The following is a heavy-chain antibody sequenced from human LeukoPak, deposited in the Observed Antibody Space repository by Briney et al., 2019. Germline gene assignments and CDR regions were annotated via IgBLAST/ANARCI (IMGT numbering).Heavy chain of an antibody. J-gene: IGHJ5*02. V-gene: IGHV4-39*07. Sequence: PSETLSLTCTVSGGSISNSDYYWDWIRQPPGTGLEWIGSINYRGSTYYNPSLESRFTISVDTSKNQFSLKLSSVTAADTAVYYCARRVDILTGYGWFDPWGQGTLVTVSS. D-gene: IGHD3-9*01. CDR3: ARRVDILTGYGWFDP. CDR2: INYRGST. CDR1: GGSISNSDYY.